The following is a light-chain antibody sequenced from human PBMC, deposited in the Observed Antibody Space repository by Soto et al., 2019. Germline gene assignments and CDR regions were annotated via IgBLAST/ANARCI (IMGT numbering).Light chain of an antibody. J-gene: IGLJ3*02. CDR3: AAWDDSLSCWV. CDR1: SSNIESIY. V-gene: IGLV1-47*01. CDR2: RNN. Sequence: QSVLTQPPSASGTPGQRVTISCSGSSSNIESIYVYWYQQLPETAPKLLIYRNNQRPSGVPDRFSGSKSGTSASLAISGLRSEDEADYYCAAWDDSLSCWVFGGGTKLTVL.